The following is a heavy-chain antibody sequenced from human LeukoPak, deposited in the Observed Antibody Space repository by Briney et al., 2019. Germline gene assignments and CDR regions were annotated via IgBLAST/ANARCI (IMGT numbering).Heavy chain of an antibody. CDR2: ISYDGSNK. J-gene: IGHJ6*02. Sequence: GGSLRLSCAASVFTFSSYAMHWVRQAPGKGLEWVAVISYDGSNKYYADSVKGRFTISRDNSKNTLYLQMNSLRAEDTAVYYCARVVAGHYYYGMDVWGQGTTVTVSS. D-gene: IGHD6-19*01. CDR3: ARVVAGHYYYGMDV. CDR1: VFTFSSYA. V-gene: IGHV3-30*04.